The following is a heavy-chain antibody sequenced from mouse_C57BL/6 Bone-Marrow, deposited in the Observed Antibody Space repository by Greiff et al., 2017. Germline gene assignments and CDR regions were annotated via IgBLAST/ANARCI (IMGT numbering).Heavy chain of an antibody. Sequence: QVQLKQPGAELVKPGASVKLSCKASGYTFTSYWMQWVKQRPGQGLEWIGEIDPSDSYTNYNQKFKGKATLTVDTSSSTAYMQLSSLTSEDSAVYYCASDTTVVPYWYFDVWGTGTTVTVSS. CDR1: GYTFTSYW. V-gene: IGHV1-50*01. D-gene: IGHD1-1*01. J-gene: IGHJ1*03. CDR2: IDPSDSYT. CDR3: ASDTTVVPYWYFDV.